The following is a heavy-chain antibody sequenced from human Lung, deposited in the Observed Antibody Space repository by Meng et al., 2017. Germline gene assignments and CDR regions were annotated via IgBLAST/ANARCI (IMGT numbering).Heavy chain of an antibody. D-gene: IGHD6-13*01. CDR3: TTEGEVAAGNDY. Sequence: EVQLVETGGGSVKPGGSLRLSCADSGFTFSNAWMSWVSQAPGKGLEWVARIKSKTDGGTTDYAAPVKGRFTISRGDSKDTLFLQMNSLKTEDTAVYYCTTEGEVAAGNDYWGQGTLVTVSS. J-gene: IGHJ4*02. CDR2: IKSKTDGGTT. CDR1: GFTFSNAW. V-gene: IGHV3-15*01.